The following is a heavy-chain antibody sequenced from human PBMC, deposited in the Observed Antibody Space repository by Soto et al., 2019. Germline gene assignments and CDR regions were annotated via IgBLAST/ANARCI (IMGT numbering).Heavy chain of an antibody. J-gene: IGHJ6*02. D-gene: IGHD3-9*01. CDR2: IYYSGST. CDR1: GGSISSYY. CDR3: ARESAGYDILTGYYNYYGMDV. V-gene: IGHV4-59*01. Sequence: SETLSLTCTVSGGSISSYYWSWIRQPPGKGLEWIGYIYYSGSTNYNPSLKSRVTISVDTSKNQFSLKLSSVTAADTAVYYCARESAGYDILTGYYNYYGMDVWGQGTTVTVSS.